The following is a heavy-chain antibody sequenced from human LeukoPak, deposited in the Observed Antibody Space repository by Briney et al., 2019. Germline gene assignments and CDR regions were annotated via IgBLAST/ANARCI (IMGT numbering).Heavy chain of an antibody. CDR3: ARDHRLLWFGEDY. V-gene: IGHV1-2*02. CDR1: GYTFTGYY. Sequence: ASVKVSCKASGYTFTGYYMHWVRQAPGQGLEWMGWINPNSGGTNYAQKFQGRVTMTRDTSISTAYMELSRLRSDDTAVYYCARDHRLLWFGEDYWGQGTLVTVSS. CDR2: INPNSGGT. D-gene: IGHD3-10*01. J-gene: IGHJ4*02.